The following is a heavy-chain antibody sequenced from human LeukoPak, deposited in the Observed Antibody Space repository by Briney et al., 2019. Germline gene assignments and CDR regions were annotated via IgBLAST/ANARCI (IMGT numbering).Heavy chain of an antibody. J-gene: IGHJ3*01. Sequence: GGSLRLSCAASGFTFRSFWMSWVRQAPGKRLEWVANIKQNGAEEYYMDSVKGRFVISRDNAKSSVSLQMNSLRVEDTAMYYCARYTVVSSPGAFDLWGQGTMVTVSS. CDR2: IKQNGAEE. D-gene: IGHD2-21*01. V-gene: IGHV3-7*03. CDR3: ARYTVVSSPGAFDL. CDR1: GFTFRSFW.